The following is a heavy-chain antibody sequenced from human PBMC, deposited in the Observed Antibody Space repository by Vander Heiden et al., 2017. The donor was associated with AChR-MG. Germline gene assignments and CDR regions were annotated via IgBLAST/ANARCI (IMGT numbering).Heavy chain of an antibody. CDR2: IYYSGST. CDR1: GGSISSYY. CDR3: ARQSWRLLRAVDY. J-gene: IGHJ4*02. Sequence: QVQLQESGPGLVKPSETLSLTCTVSGGSISSYYWSWIRQPPGKGLEWIGYIYYSGSTNYNPSLKSRVTISVDTSKNQFSLKLSPVTAADTAVYYCARQSWRLLRAVDYWGQGTLVTVSS. V-gene: IGHV4-59*01. D-gene: IGHD3-22*01.